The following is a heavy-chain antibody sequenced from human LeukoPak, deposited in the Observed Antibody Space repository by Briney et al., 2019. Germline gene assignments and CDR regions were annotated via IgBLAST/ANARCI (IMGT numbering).Heavy chain of an antibody. V-gene: IGHV4-38-2*02. D-gene: IGHD3-22*01. CDR3: ARATYYYDSSGHYNYYFDY. J-gene: IGHJ4*02. CDR2: FYHSGST. Sequence: PSETLSLTCTVSGYSISSGYYWGWIRPPPGKGLEWIGSFYHSGSTSYNPSLKSRVTISVDTSKNQFSLKLSSVTAADTAVYYCARATYYYDSSGHYNYYFDYWGQGTLVTVSS. CDR1: GYSISSGYY.